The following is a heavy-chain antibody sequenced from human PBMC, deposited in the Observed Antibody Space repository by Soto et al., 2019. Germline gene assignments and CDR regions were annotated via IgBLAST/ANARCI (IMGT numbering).Heavy chain of an antibody. CDR2: IYYSGST. J-gene: IGHJ4*02. CDR3: ARVGGFGELLFGPDY. V-gene: IGHV4-30-4*01. D-gene: IGHD3-10*01. Sequence: SETLSLTCTVSGGSISSGDYYWSWIRQPPGKGLEWIGYIYYSGSTYYNPSLKSRVTISVDTSKNQFSLKLSSVTAADTAVYYCARVGGFGELLFGPDYWGQGTLVTVSS. CDR1: GGSISSGDYY.